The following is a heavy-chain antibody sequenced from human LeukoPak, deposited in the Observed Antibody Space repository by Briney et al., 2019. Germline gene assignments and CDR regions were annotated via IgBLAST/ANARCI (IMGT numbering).Heavy chain of an antibody. V-gene: IGHV3-73*01. J-gene: IGHJ5*02. CDR3: TTPNEGNWFDP. CDR2: IRDKGYGHAT. D-gene: IGHD2-8*01. CDR1: GITFSSYA. Sequence: TGGSLRLSCVASGITFSSYAMSWVRQASGKGLEWVGRIRDKGYGHATAYAASVKGRFTLSRDDSKNTAYLQMNSLKTEDTALYYCTTPNEGNWFDPWGQGTLVTVSS.